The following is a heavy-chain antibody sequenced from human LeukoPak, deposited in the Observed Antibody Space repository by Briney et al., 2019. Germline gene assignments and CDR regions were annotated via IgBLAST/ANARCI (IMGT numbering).Heavy chain of an antibody. Sequence: PGGSLRLSCAASGFTFSNNYMSWVRQAPGKGLEWVSLIYSDGSTYYTDSVKGKFTVSRDNSKNTLYLHLNSLGADDTAVYYCASAQSREKYLDLWGRGPLVTVSS. CDR1: GFTFSNNY. D-gene: IGHD5-24*01. CDR3: ASAQSREKYLDL. CDR2: IYSDGST. J-gene: IGHJ2*01. V-gene: IGHV3-66*01.